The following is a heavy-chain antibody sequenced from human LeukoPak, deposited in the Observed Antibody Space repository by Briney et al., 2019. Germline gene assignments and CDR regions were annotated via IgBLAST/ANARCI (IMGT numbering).Heavy chain of an antibody. CDR3: ARGYGGKYNY. J-gene: IGHJ4*02. CDR2: MNPNSGNT. Sequence: ASVKVSCKASGYTFTSYGISWVRQAPGQGLEWMGWMNPNSGNTGYAQKFQGRVTITRNTSISTAYMELSSLRSEDTAVYYCARGYGGKYNYWGQGTLVTVSS. V-gene: IGHV1-8*03. CDR1: GYTFTSYG. D-gene: IGHD4-23*01.